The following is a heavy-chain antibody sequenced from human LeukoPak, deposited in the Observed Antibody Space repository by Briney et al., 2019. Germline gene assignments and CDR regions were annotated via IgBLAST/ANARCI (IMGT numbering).Heavy chain of an antibody. CDR3: ARAYYYGSGSYSPIRIWFDP. V-gene: IGHV4-31*03. D-gene: IGHD3-10*01. CDR1: GGSISSGGYY. Sequence: PSETLSLTCTVSGGSISSGGYYWSWIRQHPGKGLEWIGYIYHSGNTYYNPSLKSRVTISVDTSKNQFSLKLSSVTAADTAVYYCARAYYYGSGSYSPIRIWFDPWGQGTLVTVSS. CDR2: IYHSGNT. J-gene: IGHJ5*02.